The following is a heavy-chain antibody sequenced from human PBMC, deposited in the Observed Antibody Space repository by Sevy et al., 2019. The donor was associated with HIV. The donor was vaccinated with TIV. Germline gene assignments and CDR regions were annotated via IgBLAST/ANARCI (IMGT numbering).Heavy chain of an antibody. D-gene: IGHD2-2*02. J-gene: IGHJ3*02. CDR3: ARNNCSITNCYMGDVFDI. Sequence: GGSLRLSCAASGFTFSSYSMNWVRQAPGKGLEWVSSISGISNYMYYADSMKGRFTVSRDNARNSLYLQMNSLRAEDTAVYYCARNNCSITNCYMGDVFDIWSQGTMVTVSS. CDR2: ISGISNYM. V-gene: IGHV3-21*01. CDR1: GFTFSSYS.